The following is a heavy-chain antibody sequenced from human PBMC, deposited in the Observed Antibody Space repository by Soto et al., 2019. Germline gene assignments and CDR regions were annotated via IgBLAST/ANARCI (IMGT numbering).Heavy chain of an antibody. Sequence: PGESLKISCKGSGYSFTSYWISWVRQMPGKGLEWMGRIDPSDSYTNYSPSFQGHVTISADKSISTAYLQWSSLKASDTAMYYCARPSRGSSSPPGYDYWGQGTLVTVSS. D-gene: IGHD6-13*01. V-gene: IGHV5-10-1*01. CDR3: ARPSRGSSSPPGYDY. CDR2: IDPSDSYT. CDR1: GYSFTSYW. J-gene: IGHJ4*02.